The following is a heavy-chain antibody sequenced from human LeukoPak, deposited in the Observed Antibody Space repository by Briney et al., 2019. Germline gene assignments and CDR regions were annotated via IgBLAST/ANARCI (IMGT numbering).Heavy chain of an antibody. CDR2: IGTAGDT. J-gene: IGHJ6*02. D-gene: IGHD1-7*01. CDR1: GFTFSSYD. CDR3: ARGGATGTTHYGMDV. Sequence: PGGSLRLSCAASGFTFSSYDMHWVRQATGKGLEWVSAIGTAGDTYYPGSVKGQFTISRENAKNSLYLQMNSLRAEDTAVYYCARGGATGTTHYGMDVWGQGTTVTVSS. V-gene: IGHV3-13*01.